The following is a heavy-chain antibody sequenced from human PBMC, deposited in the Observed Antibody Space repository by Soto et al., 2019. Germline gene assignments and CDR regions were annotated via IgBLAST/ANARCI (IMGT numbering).Heavy chain of an antibody. V-gene: IGHV1-18*04. D-gene: IGHD2-2*01. CDR1: GYTFTTYG. Sequence: QVQLVQSGAEVKKPGASVKVSCKASGYTFTTYGINWVRQAPGQGLEWMGWVSPYNGDTTYAQKVQGRVTMTTDTSTRTAYLELRSLRSDDTAAYYCAREVGHMDVWGQGTTVTVSS. J-gene: IGHJ6*02. CDR3: AREVGHMDV. CDR2: VSPYNGDT.